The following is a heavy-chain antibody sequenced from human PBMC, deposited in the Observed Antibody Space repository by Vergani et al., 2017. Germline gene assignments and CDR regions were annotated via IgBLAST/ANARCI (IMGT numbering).Heavy chain of an antibody. CDR2: IIPIFGTA. J-gene: IGHJ5*02. D-gene: IGHD3-9*01. Sequence: QVQLVQSGAEVKKPGSSVKVSCKASGGTFSSYAISWVRQAPGQGLEWMGGIIPIFGTANYAQKFQGRVTITADESTSTAYMELSSLRSEDTAVYYCARVVSCGILTKLAWFDPWGQGTLVTVSS. V-gene: IGHV1-69*12. CDR3: ARVVSCGILTKLAWFDP. CDR1: GGTFSSYA.